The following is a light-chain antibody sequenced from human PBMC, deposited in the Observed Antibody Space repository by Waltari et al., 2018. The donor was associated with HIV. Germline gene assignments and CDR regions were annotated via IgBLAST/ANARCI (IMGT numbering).Light chain of an antibody. CDR1: SSDVGGYNL. CDR2: EGS. V-gene: IGLV2-23*01. CDR3: CAYAGSTTYVI. J-gene: IGLJ2*01. Sequence: QSALTQPASVYGSPGQSITISCTGTSSDVGGYNLVSWYQQHPGKAPKLMIYEGSKRPSRVSNRCSCSKSGNTASLTISGLQAEDEADYYCCAYAGSTTYVIFGGGTKLTVL.